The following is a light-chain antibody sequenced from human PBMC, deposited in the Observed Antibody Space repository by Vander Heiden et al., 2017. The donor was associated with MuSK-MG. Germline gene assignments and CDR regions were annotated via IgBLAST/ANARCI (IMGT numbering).Light chain of an antibody. Sequence: QSVLTQPPSASGTPGQRVTISCSGSSSNIGSNTVNWYQQLPGTALIRLIYSNNQRPSGVPDRSSGSNSGTSASLAISGLEADDESYYSYAAWDDFWVFGGGTKLTVL. CDR1: SSNIGSNT. CDR3: AAWDDFWV. J-gene: IGLJ3*02. CDR2: SNN. V-gene: IGLV1-44*01.